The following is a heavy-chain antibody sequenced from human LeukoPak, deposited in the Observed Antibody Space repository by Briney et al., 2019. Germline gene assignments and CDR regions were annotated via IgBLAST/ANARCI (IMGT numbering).Heavy chain of an antibody. CDR1: GFTFTNYD. D-gene: IGHD2-15*01. V-gene: IGHV1-8*01. Sequence: ASVKVSCKASGFTFTNYDINWVRQATGQGLEWMGWMNPINGNTGYAQKFQGRVTITRDTSASTAYMELSSLRSEDTAVYYCARVSLLPRSHYDYWGQGTLVTVSS. J-gene: IGHJ4*02. CDR2: MNPINGNT. CDR3: ARVSLLPRSHYDY.